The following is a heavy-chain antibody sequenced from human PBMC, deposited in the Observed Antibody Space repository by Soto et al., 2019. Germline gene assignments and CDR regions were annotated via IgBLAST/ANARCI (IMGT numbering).Heavy chain of an antibody. CDR2: IIPIFNSA. D-gene: IGHD6-19*01. CDR1: GGTVNNYA. CDR3: AREVAVASYSFDF. Sequence: GASVKVSCKASGGTVNNYALSWVRQAPGQGLEWVGGIIPIFNSATYAQKFQGRVTITADDSTSTAYMELRSLRPDDTAVFYCAREVAVASYSFDFWGQGTLVTVS. V-gene: IGHV1-69*13. J-gene: IGHJ4*02.